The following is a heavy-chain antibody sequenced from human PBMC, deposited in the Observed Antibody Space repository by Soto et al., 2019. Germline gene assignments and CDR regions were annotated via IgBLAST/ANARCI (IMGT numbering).Heavy chain of an antibody. CDR3: ARDRPPDF. Sequence: ASVKVSCKTSGGTLSNSAINWVRQAPGQGLEWMGWINPNTGGTNYAQNFQGRVTMTRDTSISTAYMELSRLTSDDTAVYYCARDRPPDFWGQGTPVTVSS. CDR2: INPNTGGT. V-gene: IGHV1-2*02. J-gene: IGHJ4*02. CDR1: GGTLSNSA. D-gene: IGHD6-6*01.